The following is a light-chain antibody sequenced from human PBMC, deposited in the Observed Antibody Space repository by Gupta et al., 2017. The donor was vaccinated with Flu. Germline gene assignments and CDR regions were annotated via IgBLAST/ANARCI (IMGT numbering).Light chain of an antibody. CDR3: QQSYSTLGYT. V-gene: IGKV1-39*01. CDR1: QSISSY. Sequence: SSLSASVGYRVTITCRASQSISSYLNWYQQKPGKAPKLLIYAASSLQSGVPSRFSGSGSGTDFTLTISSLQPEDFATYYCQQSYSTLGYTFGQGTKLEIK. CDR2: AAS. J-gene: IGKJ2*01.